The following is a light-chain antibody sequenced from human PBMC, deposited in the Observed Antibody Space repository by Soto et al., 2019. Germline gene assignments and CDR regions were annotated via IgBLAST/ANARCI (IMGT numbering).Light chain of an antibody. CDR1: QSVSSN. CDR3: QQYNNWTVT. V-gene: IGKV3-15*01. Sequence: EIVMTPSPATLSVSPGERATLSCRASQSVSSNLAWYQQKPGQAPRLLIYGASTRATGIPARFSGSGSATEFTRTISSLQSEVFAVYYCQQYNNWTVTFGQGTKVEIK. J-gene: IGKJ1*01. CDR2: GAS.